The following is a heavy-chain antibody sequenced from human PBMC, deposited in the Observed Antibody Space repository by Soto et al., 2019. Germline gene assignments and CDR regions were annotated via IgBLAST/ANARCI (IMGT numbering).Heavy chain of an antibody. V-gene: IGHV1-3*01. CDR1: GYTFTSYA. CDR2: INAGNGNT. Sequence: QVPLVQSGAEVKKPGASVKVSCKASGYTFTSYAMHWVRQAPGQRREWMGWINAGNGNTKYSQKFQGRVNITRDTSASTAYMELRSLRSEDTAVYYCARGYCSSTSCYEYDYWGQGTLVTVSS. D-gene: IGHD2-2*01. J-gene: IGHJ4*02. CDR3: ARGYCSSTSCYEYDY.